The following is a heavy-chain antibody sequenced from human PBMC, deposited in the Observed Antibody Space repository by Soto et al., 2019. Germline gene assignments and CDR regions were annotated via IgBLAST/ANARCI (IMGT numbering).Heavy chain of an antibody. V-gene: IGHV1-69*13. CDR3: AREEYSSSSLFDY. CDR1: GGTFSSYA. Sequence: SVEVSCKASGGTFSSYAISWVRQAPGQGLEWMGGIIPIFGTANYAQKFQGRVTITADESTSTAYMELSSLRSEDTAVYYCAREEYSSSSLFDYWGQGTLVTVSS. D-gene: IGHD6-6*01. CDR2: IIPIFGTA. J-gene: IGHJ4*02.